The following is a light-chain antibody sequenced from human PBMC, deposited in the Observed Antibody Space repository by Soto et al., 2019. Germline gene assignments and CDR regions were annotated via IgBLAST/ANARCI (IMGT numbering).Light chain of an antibody. Sequence: ETVLTQSPDTLSLSPGETATLSCRASQTFSSTYLAWYQQKPGHPPRLLIYSASTRAIGIPDRFSGSGSGTEYTLTISRLEPEDFAVYYCQQYGSSPLTFGGGTRVEIK. V-gene: IGKV3-20*01. CDR2: SAS. J-gene: IGKJ4*01. CDR1: QTFSSTY. CDR3: QQYGSSPLT.